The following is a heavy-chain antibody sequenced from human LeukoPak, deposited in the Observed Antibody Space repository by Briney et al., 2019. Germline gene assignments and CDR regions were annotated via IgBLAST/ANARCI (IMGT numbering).Heavy chain of an antibody. CDR1: GGSISSGDYY. D-gene: IGHD3-22*01. J-gene: IGHJ4*02. CDR3: ARGNYYDSRGYYLTLYYFDY. Sequence: SQTLSLTCTVSGGSISSGDYYWSWIRQPPGKGLEWIGYIYYSGSTYYNPSLKSRVTISVDTSKNQFSLKLSSVTAADTAVYYCARGNYYDSRGYYLTLYYFDYWGQGTLVTVSS. V-gene: IGHV4-30-4*01. CDR2: IYYSGST.